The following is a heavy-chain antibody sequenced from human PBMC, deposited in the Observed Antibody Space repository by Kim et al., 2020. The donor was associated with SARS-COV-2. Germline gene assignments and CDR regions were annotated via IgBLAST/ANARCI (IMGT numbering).Heavy chain of an antibody. V-gene: IGHV4-31*03. CDR2: IYYSGST. J-gene: IGHJ6*02. CDR3: ASFTYYYDSSGYSDGMDV. Sequence: LSLTCTVSGGSISSGGYYWSWIRQHPGKGLEWIGYIYYSGSTYYNPSLKSRVTISVDTSKNQFSLKLSSVTAADTAVYYCASFTYYYDSSGYSDGMDVWGQGTTVTVSS. CDR1: GGSISSGGYY. D-gene: IGHD3-22*01.